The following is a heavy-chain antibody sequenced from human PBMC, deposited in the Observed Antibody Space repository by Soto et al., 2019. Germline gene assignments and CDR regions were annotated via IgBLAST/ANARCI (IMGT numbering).Heavy chain of an antibody. Sequence: SETLSLTCAVYGGSFSGYYWGWIRQPPGKGLEWIGEISHSGSTNYNPSLKSRVTISVDTSKNQFSMNLSTVIAAYTAVYYCARGTSGTFDPWGQGTLVTVSS. V-gene: IGHV4-34*01. CDR1: GGSFSGYY. CDR2: ISHSGST. J-gene: IGHJ5*02. CDR3: ARGTSGTFDP.